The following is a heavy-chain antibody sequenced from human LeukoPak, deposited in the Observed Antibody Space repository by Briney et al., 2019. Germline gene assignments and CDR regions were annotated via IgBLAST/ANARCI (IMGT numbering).Heavy chain of an antibody. CDR3: ARVLWLAKGGGSYFDY. CDR2: ISAYNGNT. Sequence: GASVKVSCRASGYTFTSYGISWVRQAPGQGLEWMGWISAYNGNTNYAQKLQGRVTMTTDTSTSTAYMELRSLRSDDTAVYYCARVLWLAKGGGSYFDYWGQGTLVTVSS. D-gene: IGHD6-19*01. CDR1: GYTFTSYG. J-gene: IGHJ4*02. V-gene: IGHV1-18*01.